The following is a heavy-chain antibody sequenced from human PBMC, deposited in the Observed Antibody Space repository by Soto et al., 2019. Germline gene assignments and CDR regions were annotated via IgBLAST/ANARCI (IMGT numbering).Heavy chain of an antibody. J-gene: IGHJ6*02. CDR2: INPSGGST. Sequence: ASVKVSCKASGYTFTSYYMHWVRQAPGQGLEWMGIINPSGGSTSYAQKFQGRVTMTRDTSTSTVYMELSSLRSEDTTVYYCARDFVESVLWCENYGMDGWGQGTRVTVSS. CDR3: ARDFVESVLWCENYGMDG. V-gene: IGHV1-46*01. CDR1: GYTFTSYY. D-gene: IGHD3-10*01.